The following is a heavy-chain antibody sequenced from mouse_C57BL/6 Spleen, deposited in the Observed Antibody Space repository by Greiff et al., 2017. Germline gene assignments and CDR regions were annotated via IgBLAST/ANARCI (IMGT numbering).Heavy chain of an antibody. J-gene: IGHJ4*01. D-gene: IGHD2-5*01. CDR2: INPSSGYP. CDR3: ARGYSNYAYAMDY. V-gene: IGHV1-7*01. CDR1: GYTFTSYW. Sequence: VQLQESGAELAKPGASVKLSCKASGYTFTSYWMHWVKQRPGQGLEWIGYINPSSGYPKYNQKFKDKATLTADKSSSTAYMQLSSLTYEDSAVYYCARGYSNYAYAMDYWGQGTSVTVSS.